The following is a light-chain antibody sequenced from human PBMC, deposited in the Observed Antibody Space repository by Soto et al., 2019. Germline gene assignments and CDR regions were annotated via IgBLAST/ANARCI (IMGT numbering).Light chain of an antibody. Sequence: QSVLTHPASVSGSPGQSITISCTGTSSDVGGYNYVSWYQQHPGKAPKLMIYDVSNRPSGVSNRFSGSKSGNTASLTISGLQAEDEADYYCSSYTSSSTSGVFGGGTKLTVL. CDR2: DVS. CDR3: SSYTSSSTSGV. CDR1: SSDVGGYNY. V-gene: IGLV2-14*01. J-gene: IGLJ2*01.